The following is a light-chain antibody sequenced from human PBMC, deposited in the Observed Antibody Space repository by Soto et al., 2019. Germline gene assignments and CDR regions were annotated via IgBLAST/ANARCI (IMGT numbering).Light chain of an antibody. CDR1: NRDVGSYNL. J-gene: IGLJ3*02. Sequence: QSALTQPASVSGSPGQSITIACTGTNRDVGSYNLVSWYQQRPGEAPKLIISEVRNRPSGISYRFTGSKSGNTASLTMSGLQAEDEADYYCSSYTTTSTLVFGGGTKVTVL. CDR3: SSYTTTSTLV. V-gene: IGLV2-14*01. CDR2: EVR.